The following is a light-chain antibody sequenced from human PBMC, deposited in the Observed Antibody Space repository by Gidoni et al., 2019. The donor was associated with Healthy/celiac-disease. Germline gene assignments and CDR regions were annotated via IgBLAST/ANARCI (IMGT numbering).Light chain of an antibody. Sequence: IQLTNPPPPLSASVGDRVTITCRASQSIVSYLHWYQQKPGKAPKLLIYAASSLESGVPSRFSGSGSGTDFTLTISSLQPEDFAVYYCQQSYTNPFTFGPGTKVEIK. V-gene: IGKV1-39*01. CDR2: AAS. J-gene: IGKJ3*01. CDR3: QQSYTNPFT. CDR1: QSIVSY.